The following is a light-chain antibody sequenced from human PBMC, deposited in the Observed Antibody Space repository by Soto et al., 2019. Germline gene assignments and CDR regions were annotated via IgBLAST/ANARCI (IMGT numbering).Light chain of an antibody. Sequence: QSALTQPASVSGSPGQSITISCTGTSSDVGAYNYVSWYQQHPGKAPKLMIYDVNNRLSGVSNRFSGSKSGNTASLTISGLQAEDEADYYCSSYTSSSTYVFGTGTKLTVL. J-gene: IGLJ1*01. V-gene: IGLV2-14*03. CDR2: DVN. CDR3: SSYTSSSTYV. CDR1: SSDVGAYNY.